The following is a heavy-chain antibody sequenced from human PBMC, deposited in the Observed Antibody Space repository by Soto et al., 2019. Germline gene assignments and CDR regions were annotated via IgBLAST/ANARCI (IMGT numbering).Heavy chain of an antibody. CDR2: INAGNGNT. Sequence: ASVKVSCKASGYSFTTYAMHWVRQAPGQRLEWMGWINAGNGNTKYSQKFQDRVTITRDTSASTAYMELSSLTSEDTAVYYCARDDSGFSGSHYIDYFNYWGRG. J-gene: IGHJ4*02. D-gene: IGHD1-26*01. V-gene: IGHV1-3*01. CDR1: GYSFTTYA. CDR3: ARDDSGFSGSHYIDYFNY.